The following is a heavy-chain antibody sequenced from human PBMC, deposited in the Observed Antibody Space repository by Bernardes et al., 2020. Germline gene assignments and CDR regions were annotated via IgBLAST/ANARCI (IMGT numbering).Heavy chain of an antibody. V-gene: IGHV3-74*01. Sequence: GGSLRLSCAASGFTFSSYWMHWVRQAPGKGLVWVSHVKSDGSSTRYADSVKGRFTISRDNAKNTLYLQMKSLRAEDTAVYYCARDGGPVPNYHYYYYMDVWGKGTTVTVSS. CDR2: VKSDGSST. CDR3: ARDGGPVPNYHYYYYMDV. J-gene: IGHJ6*03. CDR1: GFTFSSYW. D-gene: IGHD3-16*01.